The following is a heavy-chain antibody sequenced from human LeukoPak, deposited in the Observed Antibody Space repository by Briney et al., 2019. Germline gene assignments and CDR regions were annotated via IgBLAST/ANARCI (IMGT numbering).Heavy chain of an antibody. CDR2: IYHSGST. CDR1: GGSISSGGYS. Sequence: SETLSLTCAVSGGSISSGGYSWSWIRQPPGKGLEWIGDIYHSGSTYYNPSLKSRVTISVDRSKNQFSLKLSSVPAADTAVYYCARAGYGSGWWFGPWGQGTLVTVSS. V-gene: IGHV4-30-2*01. D-gene: IGHD3-10*01. CDR3: ARAGYGSGWWFGP. J-gene: IGHJ5*02.